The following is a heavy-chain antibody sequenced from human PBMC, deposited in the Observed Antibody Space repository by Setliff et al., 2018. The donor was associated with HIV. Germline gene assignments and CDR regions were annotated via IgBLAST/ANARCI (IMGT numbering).Heavy chain of an antibody. CDR3: ARESLNLGELSSNPDASDI. J-gene: IGHJ3*02. V-gene: IGHV4-34*01. CDR2: INHSGST. Sequence: TSETLSLTCAVDGGSFSGYYWSWIRQPPGKGLEWIGEINHSGSTFYSPSLKSRVTVSVDRSKNQLSLNLSSVTAADTAVYYCARESLNLGELSSNPDASDIWGQGTTVTVSS. D-gene: IGHD3-16*02. CDR1: GGSFSGYY.